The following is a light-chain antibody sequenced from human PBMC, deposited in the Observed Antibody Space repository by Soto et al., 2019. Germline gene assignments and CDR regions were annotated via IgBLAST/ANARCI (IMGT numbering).Light chain of an antibody. CDR2: KAS. CDR1: QTISNS. CDR3: QQYNLYPWT. J-gene: IGKJ1*01. Sequence: DIQMTQSPSTLSASVGDRVTITCRASQTISNSLAWYQHKPGKAPMLLIHKASTLESGVPSRFSGGGFGAEFTLTIRSLQPDDFAIYYCQQYNLYPWTFGQGTQVEIK. V-gene: IGKV1-5*03.